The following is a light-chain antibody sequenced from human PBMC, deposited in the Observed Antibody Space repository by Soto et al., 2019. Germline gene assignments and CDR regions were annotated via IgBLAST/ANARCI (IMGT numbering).Light chain of an antibody. V-gene: IGLV2-14*01. CDR3: SSYKTSRTPYV. J-gene: IGLJ1*01. CDR2: EVT. Sequence: QSVLSQPASVSGSPGNSITISCTGTSSDVGGYNYVSWYQQHPGKAPKLMIYEVTNRPSGVSNRFSGSKSGNTASLTISGLQAEDEADYYCSSYKTSRTPYVFGTGTKVTVL. CDR1: SSDVGGYNY.